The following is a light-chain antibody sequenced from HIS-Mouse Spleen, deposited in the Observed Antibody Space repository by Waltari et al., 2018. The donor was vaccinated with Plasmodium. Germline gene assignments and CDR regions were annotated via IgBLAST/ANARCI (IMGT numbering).Light chain of an antibody. V-gene: IGLV2-11*01. CDR3: CSYAGSYPV. CDR2: DVS. CDR1: SSDVGGYNY. Sequence: QSALTQPRSVSGSPGQSVTISCTGTSSDVGGYNYVSWYQQPPGKAPKLMIYDVSKRPSGVPDRFSGSKSGNTASLTISGLQAEDEADYYCCSYAGSYPVFGGGTKLTVL. J-gene: IGLJ2*01.